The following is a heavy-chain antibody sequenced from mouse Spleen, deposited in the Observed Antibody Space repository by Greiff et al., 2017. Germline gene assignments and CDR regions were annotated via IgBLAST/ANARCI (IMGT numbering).Heavy chain of an antibody. CDR3: ARKKDYYGSSYDY. CDR1: GYSFTSYY. CDR2: IYPGSGNT. Sequence: VQLQESGPELVKPGASVKISCKASGYSFTSYYIHWVKQRPGQGLEWIGWIYPGSGNTKYNEKFKGKATLTADTSSSTAYMQLSSLTSEDSAVYYCARKKDYYGSSYDYWGQGTTLTVSS. J-gene: IGHJ2*01. V-gene: IGHV1-66*01. D-gene: IGHD1-1*01.